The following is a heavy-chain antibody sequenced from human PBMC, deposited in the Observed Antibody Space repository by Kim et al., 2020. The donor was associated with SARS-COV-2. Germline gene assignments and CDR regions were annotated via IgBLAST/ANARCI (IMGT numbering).Heavy chain of an antibody. D-gene: IGHD6-13*01. CDR3: AKEGDRHSLAAAGTVDY. Sequence: VEGRFNSSRDNSKNTLYLQMNSLRAEDTAVYYCAKEGDRHSLAAAGTVDYWGQGTLVTVSS. V-gene: IGHV3-23*01. J-gene: IGHJ4*02.